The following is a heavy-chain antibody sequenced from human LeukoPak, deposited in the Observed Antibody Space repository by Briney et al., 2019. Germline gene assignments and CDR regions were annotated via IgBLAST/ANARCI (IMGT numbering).Heavy chain of an antibody. CDR2: IYSSGGT. D-gene: IGHD3-10*01. J-gene: IGHJ3*02. V-gene: IGHV4-39*07. CDR3: ARSDGYGLVGI. Sequence: PSESLSLTCSVSGVSVSIGSNYCGWIRQPPGKTLHWIGSIYSSGGTYYNPSLKSRAIILIDTAKNHVSLNLSSVTAADTAVYYCARSDGYGLVGIWGQGTMVTVSS. CDR1: GVSVSIGSNY.